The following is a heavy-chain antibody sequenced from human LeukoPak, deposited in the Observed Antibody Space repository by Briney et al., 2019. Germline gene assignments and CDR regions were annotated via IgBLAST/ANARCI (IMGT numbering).Heavy chain of an antibody. J-gene: IGHJ3*02. CDR1: GFTFSSYE. V-gene: IGHV3-48*03. Sequence: GGSLRLSGAASGFTFSSYEMNWVRQAPGKGPEWVSYISSSGSTIYYADSVKGRFTISRDNAKNSLYLQMNSLRAEDTAVYYCARAEPLAAFDIWGQGTMVTVSS. D-gene: IGHD1-26*01. CDR3: ARAEPLAAFDI. CDR2: ISSSGSTI.